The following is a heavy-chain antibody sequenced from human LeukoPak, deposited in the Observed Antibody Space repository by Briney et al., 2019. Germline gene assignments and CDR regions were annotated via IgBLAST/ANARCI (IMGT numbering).Heavy chain of an antibody. Sequence: GGSLRLSCAASGFTFSSYGMHWVRQAPGKGLEWVAVIWYDGSNKYYADSVKGRFTISRDNSKNTLYLQMNSLRAEDTAVYYSARDCSYDSSGYPEYWGQGTLVTVSS. CDR2: IWYDGSNK. J-gene: IGHJ4*02. D-gene: IGHD3-22*01. V-gene: IGHV3-33*01. CDR3: ARDCSYDSSGYPEY. CDR1: GFTFSSYG.